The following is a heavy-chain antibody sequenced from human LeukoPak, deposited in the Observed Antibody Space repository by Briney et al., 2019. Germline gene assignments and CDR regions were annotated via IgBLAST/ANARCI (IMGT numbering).Heavy chain of an antibody. CDR1: GGSISSGSYY. J-gene: IGHJ4*02. D-gene: IGHD3-3*01. V-gene: IGHV4-61*02. CDR2: IYTSGST. CDR3: ARAITSNFDY. Sequence: SETLSLTCTVSGGSISSGSYYWSWIRQPAGKGLEWIGRIYTSGSTNYNPSLKRRITISVDTSKNQFSLKLSSVTAADTAVYYCARAITSNFDYWGQGTLVTVSS.